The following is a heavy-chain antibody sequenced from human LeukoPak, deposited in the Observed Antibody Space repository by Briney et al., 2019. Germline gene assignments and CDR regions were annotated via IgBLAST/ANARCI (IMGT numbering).Heavy chain of an antibody. CDR2: IYYSGST. J-gene: IGHJ6*03. D-gene: IGHD5-24*01. V-gene: IGHV4-59*01. Sequence: SETLSLTCTVSGGSISSYYWSWIRQPPGKGLEWIGYIYYSGSTNYNPSLKSRVTISVDTSKNQFSLKLSSVTAADTAVYYCARGATRYYYYYNMDVWGKGTTVTVSS. CDR3: ARGATRYYYYYNMDV. CDR1: GGSISSYY.